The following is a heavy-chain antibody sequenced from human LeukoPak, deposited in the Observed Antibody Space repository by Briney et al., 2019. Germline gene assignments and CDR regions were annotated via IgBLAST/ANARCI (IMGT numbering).Heavy chain of an antibody. CDR1: GFTFSSYA. V-gene: IGHV3-30-3*01. D-gene: IGHD4-17*01. J-gene: IGHJ4*02. CDR3: ARGGDRLDC. Sequence: GGSLRLSCAASGFTFSSYAVHWVRQAPGKGLEWVAVISYDGSNKYYADSVKGRFTISRDNSKNTLYLQMNSLRAEDAAVYYCARGGDRLDCWGQGTLVTVSS. CDR2: ISYDGSNK.